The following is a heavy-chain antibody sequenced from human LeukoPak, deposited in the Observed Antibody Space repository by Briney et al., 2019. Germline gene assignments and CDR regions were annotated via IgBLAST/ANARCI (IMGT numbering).Heavy chain of an antibody. CDR3: ARGVNSGYFDY. V-gene: IGHV4-59*01. CDR2: IYYSGSS. Sequence: SETLSLTCTVSGGSISSYYWSWIRQPPGKGLEWIGYIYYSGSSNYNPSLKSRVTISVDTSKNQFSLKLTSVTAADTAVYYCARGVNSGYFDYCGQGTLVTVSS. CDR1: GGSISSYY. D-gene: IGHD1-26*01. J-gene: IGHJ4*02.